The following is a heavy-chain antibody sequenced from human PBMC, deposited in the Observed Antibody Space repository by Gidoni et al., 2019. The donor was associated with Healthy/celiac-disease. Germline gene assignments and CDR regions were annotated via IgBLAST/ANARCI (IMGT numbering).Heavy chain of an antibody. J-gene: IGHJ4*02. CDR1: GGSIRSSSYY. CDR3: ASRSVPAARLLDY. V-gene: IGHV4-39*01. D-gene: IGHD2-2*01. Sequence: QLQLQESGPGLVTPSETLSLTCTVPGGSIRSSSYYRGWIRQPPGKGLEWIGSIYYSGSTYYNPSLKSRVTISVDTSKNQFSLKLSSVTAADTAVYYCASRSVPAARLLDYWGQGTLVTVSS. CDR2: IYYSGST.